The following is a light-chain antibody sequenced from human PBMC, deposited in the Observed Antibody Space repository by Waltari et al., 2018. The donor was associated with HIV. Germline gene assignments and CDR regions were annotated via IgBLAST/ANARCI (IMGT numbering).Light chain of an antibody. Sequence: DIQMTQSPSTLSASVGDRVPITCRASQSLSTWLAWYQQKPGKAPNLLIYKASSLESGVPSRFSGSGSGTEVTLTISSLQPDDFATYYCQQYISYWTFGQGTKVEMK. J-gene: IGKJ1*01. V-gene: IGKV1-5*03. CDR3: QQYISYWT. CDR1: QSLSTW. CDR2: KAS.